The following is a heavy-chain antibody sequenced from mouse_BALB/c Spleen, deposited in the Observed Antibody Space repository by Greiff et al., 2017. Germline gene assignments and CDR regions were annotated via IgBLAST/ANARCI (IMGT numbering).Heavy chain of an antibody. CDR2: ISSGGST. J-gene: IGHJ3*01. Sequence: EGQGVESGGGLVKPGGSLKLSCAASGFTFSSYAMSWVRQTPEKRLEWVASISSGGSTYYPDSVKGRFTISRDNARNILYLQMSSLRSEDTAMYYCARGSSSLAYWGQGTLVTVSA. V-gene: IGHV5-6-5*01. CDR1: GFTFSSYA. D-gene: IGHD1-1*01. CDR3: ARGSSSLAY.